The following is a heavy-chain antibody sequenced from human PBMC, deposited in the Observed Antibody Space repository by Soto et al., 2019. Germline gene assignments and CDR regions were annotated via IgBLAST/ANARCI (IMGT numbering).Heavy chain of an antibody. CDR2: SSNSGTFT. V-gene: IGHV3-11*03. CDR3: VRSGDNYNVLDY. CDR1: GFSISDHY. Sequence: PGGSLRLSCAASGFSISDHYMSWIRQAPGKGLEWVSYSSNSGTFTKYAGSVKGRFSISRDNAKNSLYLEINSLRGEDTAIYYCVRSGDNYNVLDYWGQGTPVTVSS. D-gene: IGHD3-10*02. J-gene: IGHJ4*02.